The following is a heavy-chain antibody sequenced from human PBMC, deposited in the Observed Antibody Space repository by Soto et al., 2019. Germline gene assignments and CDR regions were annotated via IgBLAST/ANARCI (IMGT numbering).Heavy chain of an antibody. D-gene: IGHD6-19*01. CDR1: GFSIRTSGVG. V-gene: IGHV2-5*02. Sequence: SGPTLVNPTQTLTLTCTFSGFSIRTSGVGVAWIRQPPGKALEWLALIYWDDDKRYSPSLKSRLTITRDTSKDHVVLTMTTVDPVDTATYYCAHLGPTVAGTNFDYWGQGTLVTVSS. J-gene: IGHJ4*02. CDR2: IYWDDDK. CDR3: AHLGPTVAGTNFDY.